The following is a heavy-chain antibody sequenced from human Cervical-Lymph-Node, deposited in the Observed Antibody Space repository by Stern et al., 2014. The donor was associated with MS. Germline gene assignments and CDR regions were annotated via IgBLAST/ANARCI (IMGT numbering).Heavy chain of an antibody. J-gene: IGHJ6*02. CDR1: AGTFSSYP. CDR2: TLPLLATA. V-gene: IGHV1-69*01. Sequence: QVQLVQSRAEAKKPGSSAKVSCKASAGTFSSYPISSVRHPPGQGLEWMGGTLPLLATANYAQKFQGSLTITADEATSTAYMELSSLRSEDAAVYCCARGELKEGLVRGMDVWGQGTTVTVSS. CDR3: ARGELKEGLVRGMDV. D-gene: IGHD1-26*01.